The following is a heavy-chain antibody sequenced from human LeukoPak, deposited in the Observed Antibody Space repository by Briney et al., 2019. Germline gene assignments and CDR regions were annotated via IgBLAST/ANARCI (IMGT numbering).Heavy chain of an antibody. V-gene: IGHV4-34*01. CDR1: GGSFSGYY. CDR2: INHSGST. J-gene: IGHJ3*02. Sequence: SETLSLTCAVYGGSFSGYYWSWIRQPPGKGLEWIGEINHSGSTNYNPSLKSRVTISVDTSKNQFSLKLSYVTAADTAVYYCARKNTYRKYQLLSKAFDIWGQGTMVTVSS. D-gene: IGHD2-2*01. CDR3: ARKNTYRKYQLLSKAFDI.